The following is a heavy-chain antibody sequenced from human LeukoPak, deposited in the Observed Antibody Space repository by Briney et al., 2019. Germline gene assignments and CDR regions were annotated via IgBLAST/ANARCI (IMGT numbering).Heavy chain of an antibody. V-gene: IGHV4-59*01. Sequence: PSETLSLTCTVSGGYISSYYWSWIRQHPGKGLEWIGYIYYSGSTNYNPSLKSRVTISVDTSKNQFSLKLSSVTAADTAVYYCARWAISSDYFDYWGQGTLVTVSS. D-gene: IGHD1-26*01. CDR3: ARWAISSDYFDY. CDR2: IYYSGST. J-gene: IGHJ4*02. CDR1: GGYISSYY.